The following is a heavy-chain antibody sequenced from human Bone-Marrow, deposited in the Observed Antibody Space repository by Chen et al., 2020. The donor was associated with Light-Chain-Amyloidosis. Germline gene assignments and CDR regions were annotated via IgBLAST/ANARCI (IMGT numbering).Heavy chain of an antibody. CDR2: IYPDDSDA. J-gene: IGHJ4*02. D-gene: IGHD5-12*01. Sequence: EVQLVQSAPEVKQHGEYLMISCKGAAYTFPKCWIGWVRAMPGTGLAWMGVIYPDDSDARYSPSFEGQVTISADKSITTAYLQWRSLKASDTAMYYCARRRDGYNFDYWGQGTLVTVSS. V-gene: IGHV5-51*01. CDR1: AYTFPKCW. CDR3: ARRRDGYNFDY.